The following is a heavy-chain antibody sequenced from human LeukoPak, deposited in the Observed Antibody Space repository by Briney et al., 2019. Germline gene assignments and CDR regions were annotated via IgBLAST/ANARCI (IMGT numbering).Heavy chain of an antibody. CDR1: GFTFSGSA. Sequence: GGSLRLSCAASGFTFSGSAMHWVRQASGKGLEWVGRIRSKANSYATAYAASVKGRFTISRDDSKNTAYLQMNSLKTEDTAVYYCTRQITVTTDYYYYMDVWGKGTTVTVSS. CDR3: TRQITVTTDYYYYMDV. V-gene: IGHV3-73*01. J-gene: IGHJ6*03. CDR2: IRSKANSYAT. D-gene: IGHD4-11*01.